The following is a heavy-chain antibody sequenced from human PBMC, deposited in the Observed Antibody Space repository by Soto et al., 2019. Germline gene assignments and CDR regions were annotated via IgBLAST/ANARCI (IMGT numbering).Heavy chain of an antibody. V-gene: IGHV1-46*01. Sequence: ASVKVSCKASGYTFTSYYMHWVRQAPGQGLEWMGIINPSGGSTSYAQKFQGRVTMTRDTSTSTVYMDLSSLRSEDTAVYYCARDLWVGDYVSYGMAVWGHGSTGTVS. D-gene: IGHD4-17*01. CDR3: ARDLWVGDYVSYGMAV. J-gene: IGHJ6*01. CDR2: INPSGGST. CDR1: GYTFTSYY.